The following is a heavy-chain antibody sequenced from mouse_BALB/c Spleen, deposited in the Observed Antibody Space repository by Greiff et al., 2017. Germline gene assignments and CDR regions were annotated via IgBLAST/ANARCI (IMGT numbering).Heavy chain of an antibody. D-gene: IGHD2-4*01. CDR2: IYPGGGYT. V-gene: IGHV1-63*02. CDR1: GYTFTNYW. Sequence: QAQLQQSGAELVRPGTSVKISCKASGYTFTNYWLGWVKQRPGHGLEWIGDIYPGGGYTNYNEKFKGKATLTADTSSSTAYMQLSSLTSEDSAVYFCARFDYDGNYAMDYWGQGTSVTVSS. J-gene: IGHJ4*01. CDR3: ARFDYDGNYAMDY.